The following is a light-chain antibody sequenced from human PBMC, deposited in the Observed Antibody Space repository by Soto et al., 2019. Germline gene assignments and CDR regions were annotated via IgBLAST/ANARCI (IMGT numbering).Light chain of an antibody. CDR1: QSVLCGSNNNNY. CDR2: WAS. CDR3: QQYYSTPLT. Sequence: DIVMTPSPDSLAVSLGERATINCKSSQSVLCGSNNNNYLAWYPPTPGQPPKXXIYWASTRASGVPDRFSGSGAGTDCTRTISSLQAEDVEVDYCQQYYSTPLTFGGGTQVDI. V-gene: IGKV4-1*01. J-gene: IGKJ4*01.